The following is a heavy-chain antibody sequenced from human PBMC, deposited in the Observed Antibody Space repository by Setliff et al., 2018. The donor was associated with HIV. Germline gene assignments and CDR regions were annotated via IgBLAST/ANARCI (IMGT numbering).Heavy chain of an antibody. V-gene: IGHV1-2*02. CDR2: INGNSGAT. J-gene: IGHJ6*03. D-gene: IGHD7-27*01. CDR3: ARGADYLGIPSYYYYYIDV. Sequence: ASVKVSCKASGYTFSDYYLHWVRQAPGQGLEWMGWINGNSGATNYAQKFQGRVTMTRDTSTYTAYMELTRLRSDDTAVYSCARGADYLGIPSYYYYYIDVWGKGTTVTVSS. CDR1: GYTFSDYY.